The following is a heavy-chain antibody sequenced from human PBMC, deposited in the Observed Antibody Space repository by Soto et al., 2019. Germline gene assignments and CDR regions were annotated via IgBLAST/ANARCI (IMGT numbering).Heavy chain of an antibody. CDR1: GGSISSSSYY. CDR3: ARHEWYYGSGSYYRPSWRFDP. CDR2: IYYSGST. J-gene: IGHJ5*02. Sequence: SETLSLTCTVSGGSISSSSYYWGWIRQPPGKGLEWIGSIYYSGSTYYNPSLKSRVTISVDTSKNQSSLKLSSVTAADTAVYYCARHEWYYGSGSYYRPSWRFDPWGQGTLVTVSS. V-gene: IGHV4-39*01. D-gene: IGHD3-10*01.